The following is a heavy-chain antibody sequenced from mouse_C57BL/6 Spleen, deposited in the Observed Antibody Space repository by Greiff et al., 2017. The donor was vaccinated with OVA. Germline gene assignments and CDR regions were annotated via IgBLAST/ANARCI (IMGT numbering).Heavy chain of an antibody. V-gene: IGHV1-42*01. Sequence: VHVKQSGPELVKPGASVKISCKASGYSFTGYYMNWVKQSPEKSLEWIGEINPSTGGTTYNQKFKAKATLTVDKSSSTAYMQLKSLTSEDSAVYYCARSLGRFDYWGQGTTLTVSS. CDR2: INPSTGGT. J-gene: IGHJ2*01. CDR3: ARSLGRFDY. CDR1: GYSFTGYY.